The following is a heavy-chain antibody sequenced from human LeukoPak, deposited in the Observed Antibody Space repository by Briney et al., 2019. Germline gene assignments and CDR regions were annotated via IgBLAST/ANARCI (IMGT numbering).Heavy chain of an antibody. D-gene: IGHD5/OR15-5a*01. CDR2: IWHDGSNK. CDR3: ARLRERCGVYGYYFDH. Sequence: GGSLRLSCAASGFTFSSYGMHWVRQAPGQGLEWVAVIWHDGSNKYYADSVKGRFTLSRDNSKNTLYLQMNILRAEDTAVYYCARLRERCGVYGYYFDHWGQGTLVTVSS. V-gene: IGHV3-33*08. J-gene: IGHJ4*02. CDR1: GFTFSSYG.